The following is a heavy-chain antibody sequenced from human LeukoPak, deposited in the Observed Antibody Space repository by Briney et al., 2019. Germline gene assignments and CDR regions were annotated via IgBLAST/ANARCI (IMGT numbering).Heavy chain of an antibody. Sequence: PGGSLRPSCAASGFTFSSYSMNWVRQAPGKGLEWVSSISSSSSYIYYADSVKGRFTISRDNAKNSLYLQMNSLRAEDTAVYYCARASHVDTARVGYWGQGTLVTVSS. D-gene: IGHD5-18*01. V-gene: IGHV3-21*01. J-gene: IGHJ4*02. CDR1: GFTFSSYS. CDR3: ARASHVDTARVGY. CDR2: ISSSSSYI.